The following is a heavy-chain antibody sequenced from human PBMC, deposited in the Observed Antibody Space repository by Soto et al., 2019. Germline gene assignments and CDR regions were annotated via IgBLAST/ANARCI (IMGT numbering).Heavy chain of an antibody. CDR1: GGTFSSYT. V-gene: IGHV1-69*12. CDR3: ARGNLRWLKLWYLDL. CDR2: IIPIVGTA. J-gene: IGHJ2*01. Sequence: QVQLVQSGAEVKKPGSSVTVSCKASGGTFSSYTISWVRQAPGQGLAWMGGIIPIVGTATYAQKFQGRVTITADASTSTAYMELSSLRSEDTAVYYCARGNLRWLKLWYLDLWGRGTLVTVSS. D-gene: IGHD5-12*01.